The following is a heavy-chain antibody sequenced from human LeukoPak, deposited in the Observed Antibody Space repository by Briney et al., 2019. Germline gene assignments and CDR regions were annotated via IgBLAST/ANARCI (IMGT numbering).Heavy chain of an antibody. V-gene: IGHV3-48*02. CDR3: ARGKIGYYYGDYDGY. CDR2: INTISSTK. D-gene: IGHD4-17*01. CDR1: GFIFSSYD. J-gene: IGHJ4*02. Sequence: TGGSLRLSCAASGFIFSSYDMNWVRQAPGKGLEWISYINTISSTKYYADSVKGRFTISRDNAKNSLSLQMNSLRDEDTAVYYCARGKIGYYYGDYDGYWGQGTLVTVSS.